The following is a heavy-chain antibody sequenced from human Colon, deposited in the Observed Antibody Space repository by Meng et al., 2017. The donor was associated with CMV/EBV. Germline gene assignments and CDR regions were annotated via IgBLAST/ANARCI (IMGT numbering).Heavy chain of an antibody. CDR2: ISGGGTST. CDR1: GFNFRSSA. V-gene: IGHV3-23*01. J-gene: IGHJ4*02. D-gene: IGHD6-19*01. Sequence: GGSLRFSCAASGFNFRSSAMSWVRQAPGKGLEWVSSISGGGTSTYYADSVKGRFTISRDTPKNTLFLQLNSLRAEDTAVYYCARGVIAVGQRHYFDHWGQGTLVTVSS. CDR3: ARGVIAVGQRHYFDH.